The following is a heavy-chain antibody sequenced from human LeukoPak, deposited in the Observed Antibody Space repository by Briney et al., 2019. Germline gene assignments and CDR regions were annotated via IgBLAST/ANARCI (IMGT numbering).Heavy chain of an antibody. CDR3: VESRGSRDY. J-gene: IGHJ4*02. Sequence: PGGSLRLSCAASGFTFSSYAMSWVRQPPGKGLEWIGSIYYSGSTYYNPSLKSRVTISVDTSKNQFSLKLSSVTAADTAVYYCVESRGSRDYWGQGTLVAVSS. CDR1: GFTFSSYA. CDR2: IYYSGST. D-gene: IGHD3-16*01. V-gene: IGHV4-39*01.